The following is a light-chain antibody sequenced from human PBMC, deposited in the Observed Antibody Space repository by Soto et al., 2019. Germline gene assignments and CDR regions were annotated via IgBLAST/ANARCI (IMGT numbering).Light chain of an antibody. Sequence: EVVFTHSPATLSLSPEERATLSCRASQSVSSDLAWYQQKPGQAPRLLIYDASNRATGIPARFSGSGSGTDFTLTISSLEAEDFAVYYCQQRSNWPPITFGQATGPETK. CDR1: QSVSSD. V-gene: IGKV3-11*01. J-gene: IGKJ5*01. CDR3: QQRSNWPPIT. CDR2: DAS.